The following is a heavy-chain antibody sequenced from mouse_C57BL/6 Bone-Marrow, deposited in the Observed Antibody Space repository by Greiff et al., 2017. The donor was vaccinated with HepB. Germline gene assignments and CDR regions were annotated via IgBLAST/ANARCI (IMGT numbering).Heavy chain of an antibody. J-gene: IGHJ3*01. CDR2: IYPRSGNT. V-gene: IGHV1-81*01. D-gene: IGHD2-4*01. CDR1: GYTFTSYG. Sequence: QVQLQQSGAELARPGASVKLSCKASGYTFTSYGISWVKQRTGQGLEWIGEIYPRSGNTYYNEKFKGKATLTADKSSSTAYMELRSLTSEDSAVYFCAREADDYDVWFAYWGQGTLVTVSA. CDR3: AREADDYDVWFAY.